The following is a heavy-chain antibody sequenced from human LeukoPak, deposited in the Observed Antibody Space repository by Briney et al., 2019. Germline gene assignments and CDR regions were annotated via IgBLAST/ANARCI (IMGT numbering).Heavy chain of an antibody. J-gene: IGHJ5*02. CDR2: IYYSGRT. V-gene: IGHV4-31*03. D-gene: IGHD5-24*01. Sequence: SQTLSLTCTVSGGSISSGGNYWSWIRQHPGEDLEWIGYIYYSGRTFYNPSLKSRVTISVDTSKNQFSLRLTSVTAADTAVYYCARAPIYNEHADWSDPWGQGTLVTVSS. CDR1: GGSISSGGNY. CDR3: ARAPIYNEHADWSDP.